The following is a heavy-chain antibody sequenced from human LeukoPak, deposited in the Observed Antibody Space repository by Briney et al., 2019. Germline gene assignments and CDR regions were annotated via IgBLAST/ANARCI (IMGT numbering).Heavy chain of an antibody. V-gene: IGHV3-21*01. CDR2: ISSSSSYI. J-gene: IGHJ4*02. D-gene: IGHD6-13*01. CDR3: ARDGEEASSSWYRVDY. CDR1: GFTFSNYS. Sequence: GGSLRLSCAASGFTFSNYSMNWVRQAPGRGLEWVSSISSSSSYIYYADSVKGRFTISRDNAKNSLYLQMNSLRAEDTAVYYCARDGEEASSSWYRVDYWGQGTLVTVSS.